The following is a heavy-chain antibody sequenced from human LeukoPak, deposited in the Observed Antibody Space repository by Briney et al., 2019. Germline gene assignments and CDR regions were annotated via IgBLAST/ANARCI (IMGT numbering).Heavy chain of an antibody. V-gene: IGHV5-51*01. J-gene: IGHJ4*02. CDR3: ASVYSSTSWDY. D-gene: IGHD6-13*01. Sequence: GGSLEISCRASGCSFTTYWIGWVRQVPGKGLEGMGVIFPADSDTRYSPSFQGQVTISADKSISPAYLQWSSLKASDTAMYYCASVYSSTSWDYWGQGTLVTVSS. CDR2: IFPADSDT. CDR1: GCSFTTYW.